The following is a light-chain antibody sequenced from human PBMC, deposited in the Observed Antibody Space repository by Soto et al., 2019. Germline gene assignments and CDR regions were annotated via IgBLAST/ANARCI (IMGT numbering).Light chain of an antibody. CDR1: QDISNY. CDR3: QQYKHLIT. J-gene: IGKJ5*01. V-gene: IGKV1-33*01. Sequence: DIQMTQSPSSLSASVGVSVTITCQASQDISNYLNWYQQKPGKAPKLPTYDATNLETGVPSRVSGSRSATAFSFTITSLPPEDLGTYYCQQYKHLITSGQRTRLEIK. CDR2: DAT.